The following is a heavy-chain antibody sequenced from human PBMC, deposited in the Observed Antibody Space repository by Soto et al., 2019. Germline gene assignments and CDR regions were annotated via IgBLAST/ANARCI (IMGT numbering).Heavy chain of an antibody. V-gene: IGHV1-69*06. J-gene: IGHJ6*02. CDR2: IIPIFGTA. CDR3: ASRNGSGSYYYYYGMDV. Sequence: QVQLVQSGAEVKKPGSSVKVSCKASGGTFSSYAISWVRQAPGQGLQWMGGIIPIFGTANYAQKFQGRVTITADKSTSTAYMELSSLRSKDTAVYYCASRNGSGSYYYYYGMDVWGQGTTVTVSS. CDR1: GGTFSSYA. D-gene: IGHD3-10*01.